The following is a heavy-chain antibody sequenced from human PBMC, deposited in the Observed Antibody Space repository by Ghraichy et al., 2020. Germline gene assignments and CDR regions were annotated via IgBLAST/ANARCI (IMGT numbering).Heavy chain of an antibody. Sequence: GGSLRLSCAASGFTFSDYTMNWVRQAPGKGLEWVSSITYSSSYIYYADSVKGRFTISRDNAKKSLYLHMSSLRPEDTAVYYCVLMGSTGSSHAFDIWGQGTMVTVSS. V-gene: IGHV3-21*01. CDR2: ITYSSSYI. CDR3: VLMGSTGSSHAFDI. J-gene: IGHJ3*02. CDR1: GFTFSDYT. D-gene: IGHD6-13*01.